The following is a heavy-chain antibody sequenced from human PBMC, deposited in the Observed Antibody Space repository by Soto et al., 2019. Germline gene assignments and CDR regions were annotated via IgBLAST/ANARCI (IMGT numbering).Heavy chain of an antibody. CDR2: MNPNSGNT. Sequence: ASVKVSCKASGYTFTSYGISWVRQAPGQGLEWMGWMNPNSGNTGYAQKFQGRVTMTRNTSISTAYMELSSLRSEDTAVYYCAREGSGSANYYYYYMDVWGKGTTVTVSS. CDR3: AREGSGSANYYYYYMDV. CDR1: GYTFTSYG. J-gene: IGHJ6*03. V-gene: IGHV1-8*02. D-gene: IGHD2-2*01.